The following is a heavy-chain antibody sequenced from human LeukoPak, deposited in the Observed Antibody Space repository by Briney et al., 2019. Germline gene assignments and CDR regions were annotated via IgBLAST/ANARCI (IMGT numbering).Heavy chain of an antibody. V-gene: IGHV4-59*01. Sequence: SETLSLTCAVYGGSFSGYYWTWIRQPPGKGLEWIGYIYYSGSTNYNPSLKSRVTMSVDTSKNQFSLKLTSVTAADTAVYYCARAPGIMTGYWRFDYWGQGTLVTVSS. CDR1: GGSFSGYY. CDR2: IYYSGST. J-gene: IGHJ4*02. D-gene: IGHD3-9*01. CDR3: ARAPGIMTGYWRFDY.